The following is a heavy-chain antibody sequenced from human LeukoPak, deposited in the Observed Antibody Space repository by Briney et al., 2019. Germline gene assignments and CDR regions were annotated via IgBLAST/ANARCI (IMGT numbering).Heavy chain of an antibody. V-gene: IGHV4-59*01. Sequence: SETLSLTCTVSDDSISNDYWSWIRQPPGKGLEWIGYIYYSGSTNYNPSLKSRVTISVDTSKNQFSLKLSSVTAADTAVYYCARLAGIVAPIWGQGTLVTVSS. CDR3: ARLAGIVAPI. D-gene: IGHD1-26*01. CDR2: IYYSGST. J-gene: IGHJ4*02. CDR1: DDSISNDY.